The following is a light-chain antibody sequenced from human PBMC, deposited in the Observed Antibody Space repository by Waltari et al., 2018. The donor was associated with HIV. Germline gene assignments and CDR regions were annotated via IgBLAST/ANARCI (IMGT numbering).Light chain of an antibody. CDR2: EAY. Sequence: DLQMTPSPSSLSASVGDRVTIPCPAHQAINNYLNWYQPKPGTAPKLWIYEAYLLYPGVPSRLGGRGSGTYFPLTISGLQPEDIATYYGKKYNDPARTFGGGTKVQI. CDR1: QAINNY. CDR3: KKYNDPART. J-gene: IGKJ4*01. V-gene: IGKV1-33*01.